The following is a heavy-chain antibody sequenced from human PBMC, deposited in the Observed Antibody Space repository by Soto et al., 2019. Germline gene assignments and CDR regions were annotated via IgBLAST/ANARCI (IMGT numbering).Heavy chain of an antibody. CDR1: GGSLNITNW. CDR2: IHHSGNA. V-gene: IGHV4-4*02. J-gene: IGHJ4*02. Sequence: SETLTLTCAVSGGSLNITNWWSWVRQPPGKGLEWIGEIHHSGNANYNPSLKSRVTMSVDRSKNQFSLKLNSVTAADTAVYYCVRDQRVYYHDSSGYYDYWGQGALVTVSS. CDR3: VRDQRVYYHDSSGYYDY. D-gene: IGHD3-22*01.